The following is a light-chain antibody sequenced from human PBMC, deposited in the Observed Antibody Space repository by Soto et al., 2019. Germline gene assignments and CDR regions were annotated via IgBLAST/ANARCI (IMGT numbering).Light chain of an antibody. Sequence: DFVMTQSPVSLSVTPGEPASISCGSSQSLLDSDDGNTYLDWYLQKPGQSPQLLIYTVSYRASGVPDRFSGSGSGTDFTLKISRVEAEDVGVYYCMQRIEFPLTFGGGTKVDIK. V-gene: IGKV2-40*01. CDR2: TVS. CDR3: MQRIEFPLT. CDR1: QSLLDSDDGNTY. J-gene: IGKJ4*01.